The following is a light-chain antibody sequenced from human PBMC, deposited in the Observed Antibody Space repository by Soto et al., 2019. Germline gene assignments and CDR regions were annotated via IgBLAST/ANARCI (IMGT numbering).Light chain of an antibody. Sequence: DIVMTQSPPTLSVSPGEGATLSYRASESVGTHLAWYQQKPGQAPRLLVYGASTRATGIPARFSGGGSGAEFTLTITSLQSEDFAIYYCQQYHYWPLTFGPGTKVDIK. CDR3: QQYHYWPLT. CDR2: GAS. V-gene: IGKV3D-15*01. J-gene: IGKJ3*01. CDR1: ESVGTH.